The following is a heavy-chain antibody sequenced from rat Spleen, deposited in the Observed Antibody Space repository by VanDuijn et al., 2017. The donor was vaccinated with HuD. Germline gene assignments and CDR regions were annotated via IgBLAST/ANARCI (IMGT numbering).Heavy chain of an antibody. CDR3: ARANFDY. CDR1: GFLLTDNC. Sequence: QVQLKESGPGVVQPSQTLSLTCTVSGFLLTDNCVHWRRQPPGRGLEWMGGIWGDGSTSYNSALKSRLSISRDTSQSQVFLKMNSLQPEDTGTYYCARANFDYWGQGVMVTVSS. CDR2: IWGDGST. J-gene: IGHJ2*01. V-gene: IGHV2S54*01.